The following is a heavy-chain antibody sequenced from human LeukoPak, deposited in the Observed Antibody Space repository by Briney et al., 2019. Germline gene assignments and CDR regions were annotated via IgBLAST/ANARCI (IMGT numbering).Heavy chain of an antibody. CDR3: AGGSEAAAGAFDY. CDR1: GFTFRCYG. CDR2: VWYDGNNK. D-gene: IGHD6-13*01. V-gene: IGHV3-33*01. J-gene: IGHJ4*02. Sequence: GRSLRLSCAASGFTFRCYGMHWVRQAPGKGLEWVAIVWYDGNNKYYADSVKGRFTVSRDNSKDTVSLQLNSLRAEDTAVYYCAGGSEAAAGAFDYWGQGALVTVPS.